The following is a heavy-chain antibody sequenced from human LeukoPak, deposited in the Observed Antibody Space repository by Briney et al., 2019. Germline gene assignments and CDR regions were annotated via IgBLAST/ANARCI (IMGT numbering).Heavy chain of an antibody. J-gene: IGHJ4*02. V-gene: IGHV3-7*01. D-gene: IGHD4-17*01. Sequence: RGSLRLSCAASGFTFSSYWMSWVRQAPGKGLEWVANIKQDGSEKYYVDSVKGRFTISRDNAKNSLYLQMNSLRAEDTAVYYCARHYGDYPEYYFDYWGQGTLVTVSS. CDR1: GFTFSSYW. CDR2: IKQDGSEK. CDR3: ARHYGDYPEYYFDY.